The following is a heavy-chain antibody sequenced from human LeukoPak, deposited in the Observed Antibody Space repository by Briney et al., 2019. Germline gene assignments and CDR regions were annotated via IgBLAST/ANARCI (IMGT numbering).Heavy chain of an antibody. J-gene: IGHJ4*02. CDR3: ASFYYGSGNYFDY. CDR2: INPNSGGT. CDR1: GYTFTGYY. V-gene: IGHV1-2*02. D-gene: IGHD3-10*01. Sequence: GASVKVSCKASGYTFTGYYMHWVRQAPGQGLEWMGWINPNSGGTNYAQKFQGRVTMTRDTSISTAYMELSRLRSDDTAVYYCASFYYGSGNYFDYWGQGTLVTVSS.